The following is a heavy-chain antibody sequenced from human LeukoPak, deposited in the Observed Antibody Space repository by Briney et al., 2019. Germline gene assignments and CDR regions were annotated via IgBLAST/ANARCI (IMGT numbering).Heavy chain of an antibody. CDR1: GGSFSGYY. CDR2: IYTSGST. Sequence: SETLSLTCAVYGGSFSGYYWSWIRQPPGKGLEWIGRIYTSGSTNYNPSLKSRVTMSVDTSKNQFSLKLSSVTAADTAVYYCARDRTSDNYYYYYMDVWGKGTTVTVSS. V-gene: IGHV4-59*10. D-gene: IGHD3-9*01. J-gene: IGHJ6*03. CDR3: ARDRTSDNYYYYYMDV.